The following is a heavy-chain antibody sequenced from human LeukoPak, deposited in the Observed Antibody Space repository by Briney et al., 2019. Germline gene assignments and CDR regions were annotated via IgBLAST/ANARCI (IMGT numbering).Heavy chain of an antibody. V-gene: IGHV3-23*01. J-gene: IGHJ4*02. Sequence: RAGGSLRLSCAASGFTFRTFAMSWVRQAPGKGLEWVSAISGSGGSTYYADSVKGRFTISRDNSKNTLYLQMNSLRAEDTAVYYCAKGHSSSWYYYFDYWGQGTLVTVSS. CDR3: AKGHSSSWYYYFDY. D-gene: IGHD6-13*01. CDR2: ISGSGGST. CDR1: GFTFRTFA.